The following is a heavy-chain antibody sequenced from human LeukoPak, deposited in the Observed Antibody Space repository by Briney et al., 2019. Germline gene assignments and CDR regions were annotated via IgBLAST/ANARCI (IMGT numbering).Heavy chain of an antibody. V-gene: IGHV3-7*01. CDR3: AQIKSSY. Sequence: PGGSLRLSCAASGFTFSSYAMHWVRQAPGKGLEWVANIKQDGSETFYADSVKGRFTISRDNARKSLYLQMNTLGAEDTALYYCAQIKSSYWGQGTLVVVSS. J-gene: IGHJ4*02. CDR1: GFTFSSYA. CDR2: IKQDGSET.